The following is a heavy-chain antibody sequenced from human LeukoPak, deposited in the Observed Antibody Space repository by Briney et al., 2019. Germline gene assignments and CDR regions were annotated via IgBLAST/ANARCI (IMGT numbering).Heavy chain of an antibody. CDR2: IYSDGSA. J-gene: IGHJ6*03. Sequence: PGGSLRLSCAAFGFTVSGYYMNWVRQAPGKGLEWVSVIYSDGSAYYADSVKGRFTISRDNSKNTLHLQMNSLRAEDTAVYYCARSKVETGRYFYYYMDVWGKGTTVTVSS. CDR1: GFTVSGYY. CDR3: ARSKVETGRYFYYYMDV. D-gene: IGHD4-23*01. V-gene: IGHV3-53*01.